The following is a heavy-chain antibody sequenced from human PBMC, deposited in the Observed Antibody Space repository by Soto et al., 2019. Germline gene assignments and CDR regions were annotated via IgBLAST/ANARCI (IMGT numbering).Heavy chain of an antibody. J-gene: IGHJ6*02. Sequence: LRLSCAASGFTFSNAWMSWVRQAPGKGLEWVGRIKSKTDGGTTDYAAPVKGRFTISRDDSKNTLYLQTNSLKTEDTAVYYCTTDRMAAYYGMDVWGQGTTVTVSS. V-gene: IGHV3-15*01. D-gene: IGHD6-19*01. CDR1: GFTFSNAW. CDR3: TTDRMAAYYGMDV. CDR2: IKSKTDGGTT.